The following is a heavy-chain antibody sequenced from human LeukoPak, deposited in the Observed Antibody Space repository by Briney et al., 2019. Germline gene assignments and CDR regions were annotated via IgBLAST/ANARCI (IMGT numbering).Heavy chain of an antibody. Sequence: PSETLSLTCTVSGGSISSGGYYWSWIPQHPGKGLEWIGYIYYSGSTYYNPSLKSRVTISVDTSRNQFSLKLSSVTAADTAVYYCARSLCSSTSCYWNSAFDIWGQGTMVSVSS. CDR3: ARSLCSSTSCYWNSAFDI. V-gene: IGHV4-31*03. CDR2: IYYSGST. CDR1: GGSISSGGYY. D-gene: IGHD2-2*01. J-gene: IGHJ3*02.